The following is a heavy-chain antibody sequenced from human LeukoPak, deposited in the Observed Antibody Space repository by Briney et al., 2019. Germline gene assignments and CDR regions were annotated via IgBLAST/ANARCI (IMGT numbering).Heavy chain of an antibody. CDR2: IYSGGST. J-gene: IGHJ4*02. V-gene: IGHV3-53*01. CDR1: EFTFSSYA. Sequence: GGSLRLSCAASEFTFSSYAMSWVRQAPGKGLEWVSVIYSGGSTYYADSVKGRFTISRDNSKNTLYLQMNSLRAEDTAVYYCAGGTYSSGWYEPYFDYWGQGTLVTVSS. CDR3: AGGTYSSGWYEPYFDY. D-gene: IGHD6-19*01.